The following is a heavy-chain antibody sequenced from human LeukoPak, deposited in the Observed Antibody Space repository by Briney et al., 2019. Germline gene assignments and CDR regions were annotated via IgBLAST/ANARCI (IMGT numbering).Heavy chain of an antibody. CDR1: GYSFTSYW. J-gene: IGHJ3*02. CDR2: IYPGNSDT. D-gene: IGHD3-16*02. V-gene: IGHV5-51*01. CDR3: ARRPKPITYYVYVWGSYRPEDAFDI. Sequence: GESLQISCQGSGYSFTSYWIGGVRPMPGKGLEWRGIIYPGNSDTKYSPSFQGQVTISADKSLSTAYLQWSSLKASDTAMYYCARRPKPITYYVYVWGSYRPEDAFDIWGQGTMVTVSS.